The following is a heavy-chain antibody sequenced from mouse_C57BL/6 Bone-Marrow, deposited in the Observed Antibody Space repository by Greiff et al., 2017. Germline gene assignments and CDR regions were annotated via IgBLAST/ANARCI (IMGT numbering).Heavy chain of an antibody. CDR1: GFTFSDYY. Sequence: EVQVVESGGGLVQPGGSLKLSCAASGFTFSDYYMYWVRQTPEKRLEWVAYISNGGGSTYYPDTVKGRFPISRENAKNTLCLQMSRLKSEDTDMYYCSRRTPFYYGYDCYAMYCWGQGSSVT. CDR3: SRRTPFYYGYDCYAMYC. V-gene: IGHV5-12*01. J-gene: IGHJ4*01. CDR2: ISNGGGST. D-gene: IGHD2-2*01.